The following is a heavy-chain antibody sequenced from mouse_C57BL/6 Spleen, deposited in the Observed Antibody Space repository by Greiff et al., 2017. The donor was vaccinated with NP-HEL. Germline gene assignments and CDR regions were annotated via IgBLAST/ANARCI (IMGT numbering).Heavy chain of an antibody. CDR2: IDPTSGGT. V-gene: IGHV1-72*01. CDR3: ARSNYDYDGSWFAD. J-gene: IGHJ3*01. CDR1: GYTFTSYW. D-gene: IGHD2-4*01. Sequence: QVQLQQPGAELVKPGASVQLSCKASGYTFTSYWMHWVKQRPGRGLEWIGRIDPTSGGTKYNEKFKSKATLTVDKPSSTAYMQLSSLTSEDSAVYYCARSNYDYDGSWFADWGQGTLVTVSA.